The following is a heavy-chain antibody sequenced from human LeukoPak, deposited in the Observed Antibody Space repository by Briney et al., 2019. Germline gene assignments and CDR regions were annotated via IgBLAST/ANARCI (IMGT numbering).Heavy chain of an antibody. CDR3: AKSRYYDSSGYQDY. J-gene: IGHJ4*02. CDR1: GFTFDDYA. V-gene: IGHV3-43D*03. Sequence: GGSLRLSCAASGFTFDDYAMHWVRQAPGKGLEWVSLISWDGGSTYYADSVKGRFTISRDNSKNSLYLQMNSLRAEDTALYYCAKSRYYDSSGYQDYWGQGTLVTVSS. D-gene: IGHD3-22*01. CDR2: ISWDGGST.